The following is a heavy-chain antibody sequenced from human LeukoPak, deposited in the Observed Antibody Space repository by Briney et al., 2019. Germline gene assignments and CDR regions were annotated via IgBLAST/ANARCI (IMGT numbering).Heavy chain of an antibody. CDR1: SEFFSGYY. Sequence: PSETLSLTCGVSSEFFSGYYWGWIRQPPGKGLEWIGDINVIGTTKYNPPLKSRVTISIDSSKRQFSLKVKSVTAADTAVYYCARLPLGAFGEVLNFDYWGQGTPVTVSS. D-gene: IGHD3-10*01. V-gene: IGHV4-34*01. J-gene: IGHJ4*02. CDR3: ARLPLGAFGEVLNFDY. CDR2: INVIGTT.